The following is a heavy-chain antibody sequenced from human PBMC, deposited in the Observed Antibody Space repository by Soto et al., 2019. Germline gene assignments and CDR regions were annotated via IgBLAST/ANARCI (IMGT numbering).Heavy chain of an antibody. CDR2: INHSGST. CDR1: GGSFSGYY. J-gene: IGHJ4*02. Sequence: QVQLQQWGAGLLKPSETLSLTCAVYGGSFSGYYWSWILQPPGKGLEWVGEINHSGSTNYNPSLKSRVTISVDTSKNQFSLKLSSVSAADTAVYYCAREDRIAARPYYLDYWGQGTLVAVSS. D-gene: IGHD6-6*01. V-gene: IGHV4-34*01. CDR3: AREDRIAARPYYLDY.